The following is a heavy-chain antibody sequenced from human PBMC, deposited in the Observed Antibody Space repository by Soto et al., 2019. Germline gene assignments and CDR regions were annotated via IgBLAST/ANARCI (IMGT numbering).Heavy chain of an antibody. CDR2: INHSGST. CDR1: GGSFSGYY. CDR3: ARDMYGSDY. D-gene: IGHD3-10*01. V-gene: IGHV4-34*01. J-gene: IGHJ4*02. Sequence: QVQLQQWGAGLLKPSETLSLTYAVYGGSFSGYYWSWIRQPPGKGLEWIGEINHSGSTNYNPSLKTRTTXXVDTSKNQFSLKLSSVTAADTAVYYCARDMYGSDYWGQGTLVTVSS.